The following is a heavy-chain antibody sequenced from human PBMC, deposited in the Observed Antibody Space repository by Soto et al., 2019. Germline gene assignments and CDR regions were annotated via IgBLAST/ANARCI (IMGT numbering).Heavy chain of an antibody. J-gene: IGHJ4*02. CDR3: VRRVSGNYDY. CDR1: GFTFNNYD. D-gene: IGHD1-7*01. Sequence: GGSLRLSCVASGFTFNNYDMHWVRQAPGKGLEYVSSISSNGGTTYYGNSVKCRFTISRDNSKNTLYLQMGSLRPEDMAVYYCVRRVSGNYDYWGQGTLVTVSS. V-gene: IGHV3-64*01. CDR2: ISSNGGTT.